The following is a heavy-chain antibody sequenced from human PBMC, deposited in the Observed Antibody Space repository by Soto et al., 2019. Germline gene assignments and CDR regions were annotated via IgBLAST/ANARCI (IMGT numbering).Heavy chain of an antibody. CDR2: ISSSGSTI. CDR3: ARGGLTVADGMGVNY. V-gene: IGHV3-11*01. Sequence: VGSLRVSCTASGFTFSDYYRSWILQTPLKLLEWVSYISSSGSTIYYAESVKGRFTISRDNAKNSLYLQMNSLTAADTAVYYCARGGLTVADGMGVNYWGQGTLVTVSS. CDR1: GFTFSDYY. D-gene: IGHD6-19*01. J-gene: IGHJ4*02.